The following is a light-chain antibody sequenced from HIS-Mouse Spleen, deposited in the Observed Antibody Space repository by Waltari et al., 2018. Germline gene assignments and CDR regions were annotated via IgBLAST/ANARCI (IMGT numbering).Light chain of an antibody. J-gene: IGKJ2*01. V-gene: IGKV3-20*01. Sequence: EIVLTQSPGTLSLSPGERATLSCRASQSVSSSYLAWYQQKPGQAPRLLIYGAFSRATGLPDMVSGSGSGTDFTLTISRLEPEDFAVYYCQQYGSSSYTVGQGTKLEIK. CDR2: GAF. CDR3: QQYGSSSYT. CDR1: QSVSSSY.